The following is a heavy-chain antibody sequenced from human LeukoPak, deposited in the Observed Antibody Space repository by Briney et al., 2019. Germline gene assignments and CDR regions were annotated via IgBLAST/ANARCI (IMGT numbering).Heavy chain of an antibody. CDR1: GFTFSSYA. Sequence: GGSLRLSCAASGFTFSSYAMSWVRQAPGKGLEWVSAISGSGGSTYYADSVKGRFTISRDNSKNTLYLQMNSLRADDTAVYYCARVSGCSSTSCYQGYWGQGTLVTVSS. CDR3: ARVSGCSSTSCYQGY. CDR2: ISGSGGST. J-gene: IGHJ4*02. V-gene: IGHV3-23*01. D-gene: IGHD2-2*01.